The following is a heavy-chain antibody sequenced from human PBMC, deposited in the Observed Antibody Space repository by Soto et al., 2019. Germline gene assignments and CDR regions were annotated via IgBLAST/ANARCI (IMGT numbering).Heavy chain of an antibody. J-gene: IGHJ6*02. D-gene: IGHD2-21*02. V-gene: IGHV1-69*13. CDR1: GVTFSNHA. CDR2: IIPMFPTA. CDR3: ARDDATYCGGDCYRYFYYGMDV. Sequence: EASVKVSCKASGVTFSNHAISWVRQAPGQGLEWVGGIIPMFPTADYAQRFQGRVTITADDSTTTVYMELSGLRSEDTAMYYCARDDATYCGGDCYRYFYYGMDVWGQGTTVTVSS.